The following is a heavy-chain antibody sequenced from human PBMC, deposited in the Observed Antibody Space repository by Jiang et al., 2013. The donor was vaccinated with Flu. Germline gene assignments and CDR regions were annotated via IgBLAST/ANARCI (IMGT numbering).Heavy chain of an antibody. J-gene: IGHJ6*03. Sequence: VQLLESGGGLVQPGGSLRLSCAASGFTFSRYAMSWVRQAPGKGLEWVSGISGSGGSTYYADSVKGRFTISRDNSKNTLYLQMNSLRAEGTAVYYCAKEAYGDYTMYDYYYYFHVWGKGTTVTVSS. CDR1: GFTFSRYA. CDR3: AKEAYGDYTMYDYYYYFHV. V-gene: IGHV3-23*01. D-gene: IGHD4-17*01. CDR2: ISGSGGST.